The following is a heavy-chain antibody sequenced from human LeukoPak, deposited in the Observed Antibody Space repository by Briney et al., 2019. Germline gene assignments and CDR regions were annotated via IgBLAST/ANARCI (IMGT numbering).Heavy chain of an antibody. V-gene: IGHV1-2*02. CDR1: GYTFTGYC. CDR3: ARDHEPMGAYYYYMDV. D-gene: IGHD3-10*01. Sequence: ASVKVSCKASGYTFTGYCMHWVRQAPGQGLEWMGWINPNSGGTNYAQKFQGRVTMTRDTSISTAYMELSRLRSDDTAVYYCARDHEPMGAYYYYMDVWGKGTTVTISS. CDR2: INPNSGGT. J-gene: IGHJ6*03.